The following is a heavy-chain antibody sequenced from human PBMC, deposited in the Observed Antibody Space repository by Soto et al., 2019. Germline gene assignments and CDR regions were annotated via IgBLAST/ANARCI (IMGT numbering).Heavy chain of an antibody. D-gene: IGHD4-17*01. CDR3: ARGDYGANCYYYYALDV. Sequence: SETLSLTCAVYGGSLYNYYWSWVRQPPGKGLEWIGEINHSGSTNYNPSLKSRVTMSVDTSKSQFSLKLRSLTAADTAVYFCARGDYGANCYYYYALDVWGQGTTVT. J-gene: IGHJ6*02. V-gene: IGHV4-34*01. CDR2: INHSGST. CDR1: GGSLYNYY.